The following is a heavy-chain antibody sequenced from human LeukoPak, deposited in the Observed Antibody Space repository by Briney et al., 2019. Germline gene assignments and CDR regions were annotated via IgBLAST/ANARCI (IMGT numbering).Heavy chain of an antibody. V-gene: IGHV3-7*01. CDR2: IKQDGSEK. CDR1: GFTSSNYW. Sequence: PGGSLRLSCAASGFTSSNYWMSWVRQAPGKGLEWVANIKQDGSEKYYVDSVKGRFTISRDNAKNSLYLQMNSLRVEDTAVYYCARDSGATFDYWGQGTLVTVSS. CDR3: ARDSGATFDY. D-gene: IGHD1-26*01. J-gene: IGHJ4*02.